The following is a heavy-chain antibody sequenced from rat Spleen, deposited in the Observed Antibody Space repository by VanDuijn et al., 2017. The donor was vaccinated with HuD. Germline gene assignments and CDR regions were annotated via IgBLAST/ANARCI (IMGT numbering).Heavy chain of an antibody. D-gene: IGHD1-7*01. CDR3: ATHGYYGYLGDY. J-gene: IGHJ2*01. Sequence: EVQLVESGGGLVQPGNSLKLSCAASGFTFSDYAMAWVRQSPKKGLEWVATIIYDGSSTYYRDSVKGRFTISRDNAKSTLYLQMDSLRSEDTATYYCATHGYYGYLGDYWGQGVMVTVSS. CDR2: IIYDGSST. CDR1: GFTFSDYA. V-gene: IGHV5S10*01.